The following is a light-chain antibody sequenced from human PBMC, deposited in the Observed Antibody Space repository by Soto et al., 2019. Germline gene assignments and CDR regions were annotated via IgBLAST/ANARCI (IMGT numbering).Light chain of an antibody. J-gene: IGKJ5*01. V-gene: IGKV3-11*01. CDR2: DAS. CDR3: QQRSIWPPIT. CDR1: PSVSIY. Sequence: EVVLTQSPATLSLSPGERATLSCRASPSVSIYLAWYQQKPGQAPRLLIYDASNRATGIPARFSGSGSGTDFTLTISSLEPEDFAVYYCQQRSIWPPITFGQGTRLEIK.